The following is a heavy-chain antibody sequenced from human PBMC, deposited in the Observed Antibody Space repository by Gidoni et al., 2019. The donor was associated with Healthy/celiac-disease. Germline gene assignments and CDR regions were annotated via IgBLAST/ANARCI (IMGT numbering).Heavy chain of an antibody. D-gene: IGHD6-19*01. CDR2: ISWNSGSI. CDR1: GFTFDDYA. V-gene: IGHV3-9*01. CDR3: AKDREQWLGSAFDI. J-gene: IGHJ3*02. Sequence: EVQLVESGGGLVQPGRSLRLSCAASGFTFDDYAMHWVRQAPGKGLEWVSGISWNSGSIGYADSVKGRFTISIDNAKNSLYLQMNSLRAEDTALYYCAKDREQWLGSAFDIWGQGTMVTVSS.